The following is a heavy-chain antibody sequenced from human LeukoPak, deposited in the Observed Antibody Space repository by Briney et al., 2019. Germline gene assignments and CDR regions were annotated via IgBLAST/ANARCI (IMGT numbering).Heavy chain of an antibody. D-gene: IGHD3-3*01. CDR2: IYYSRSS. V-gene: IGHV4-59*12. CDR3: ARGSITVVPAFDI. CDR1: GGSISTYY. J-gene: IGHJ3*02. Sequence: PSETLSLTCTLSGGSISTYYWSWIRQPPGKGLEWIGYIYYSRSSSYNPSLKSRGTVSVDTSKNRFSLKLSSVTAADTAVYYCARGSITVVPAFDIWGQGTMVTVSS.